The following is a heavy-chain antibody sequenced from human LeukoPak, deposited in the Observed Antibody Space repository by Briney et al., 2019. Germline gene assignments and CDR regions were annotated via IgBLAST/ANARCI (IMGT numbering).Heavy chain of an antibody. CDR3: ERDTPPQRVVPAAADY. Sequence: GGSLRLSCAASGFTFSSYSMNWVRQAPGKGLEWVSSISSSSSYIYYADSVKGRFTISRDNAKNSLYLQMNSLRAEDTAVYYCERDTPPQRVVPAAADYWGQGTLVTVSS. CDR1: GFTFSSYS. V-gene: IGHV3-21*01. CDR2: ISSSSSYI. J-gene: IGHJ4*02. D-gene: IGHD2-2*01.